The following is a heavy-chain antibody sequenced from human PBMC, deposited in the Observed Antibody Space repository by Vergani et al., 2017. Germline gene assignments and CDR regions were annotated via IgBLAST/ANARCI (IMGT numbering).Heavy chain of an antibody. CDR2: INTNTGNP. CDR3: ATPPYDFLSRYYYGMDV. V-gene: IGHV7-4-1*02. D-gene: IGHD3-3*01. CDR1: GYTFTSYA. Sequence: QEQLVQSGSELKKPGASVKVSCKASGYTFTSYAMNWVRQAPGQGLEWMGWINTNTGNPTYAQGFTGRFFLSLDTSVNPAYLQISSLKAEDTAVYYCATPPYDFLSRYYYGMDVWCKGTTVTVSS. J-gene: IGHJ6*04.